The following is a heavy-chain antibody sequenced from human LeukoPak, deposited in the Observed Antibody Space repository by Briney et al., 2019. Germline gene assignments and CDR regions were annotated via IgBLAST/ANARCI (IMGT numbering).Heavy chain of an antibody. CDR2: ISASGGST. J-gene: IGHJ4*02. Sequence: GGSLRLSCAASGFTFSSYAMSWVRQAPGKGLEWVSAISASGGSTYYADSVKGRFTISRDNSKNMLYLQMNSLRAEDTAVYYCAKGHKYGSSGAFDWGQGILVSVSS. CDR1: GFTFSSYA. D-gene: IGHD3-10*01. CDR3: AKGHKYGSSGAFD. V-gene: IGHV3-23*01.